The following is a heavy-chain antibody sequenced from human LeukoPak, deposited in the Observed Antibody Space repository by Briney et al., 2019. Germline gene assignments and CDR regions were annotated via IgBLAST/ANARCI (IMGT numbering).Heavy chain of an antibody. CDR1: GYTFTSYR. CDR3: ARAGGWLRERNWFDP. Sequence: ASVQDTCKATGYTFTSYRITWVRQAPGKGLEWMGWISAYNGNTNYAQKLRGRVTMTTDTSTSTAYMELRRLRSDDTAVYYCARAGGWLRERNWFDPWGQGTLSPSPQ. CDR2: ISAYNGNT. J-gene: IGHJ5*02. D-gene: IGHD5-12*01. V-gene: IGHV1-18*01.